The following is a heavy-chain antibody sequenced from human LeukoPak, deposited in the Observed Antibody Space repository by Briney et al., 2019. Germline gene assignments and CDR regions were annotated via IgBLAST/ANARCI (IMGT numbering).Heavy chain of an antibody. D-gene: IGHD3-16*01. Sequence: GGSLRLSCAASGFTFSTYAMSWVRQAPGKGLEWVSAISGSTGRTYYADSVKGRFTISRDNSKNTLYLQMNSLRTEDTAVYYCARVLRGRNLDMLFDYWGQGTLVTVSS. V-gene: IGHV3-23*01. CDR1: GFTFSTYA. J-gene: IGHJ4*02. CDR2: ISGSTGRT. CDR3: ARVLRGRNLDMLFDY.